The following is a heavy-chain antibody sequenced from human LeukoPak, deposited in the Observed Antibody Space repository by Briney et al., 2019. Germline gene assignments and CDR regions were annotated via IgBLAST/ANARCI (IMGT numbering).Heavy chain of an antibody. J-gene: IGHJ4*02. CDR2: IYSGGNT. V-gene: IGHV3-66*01. CDR1: GFTVGNNH. Sequence: GGSLKLSCAASGFTVGNNHMNWVRQAPGKGLEWVSLIYSGGNTQYADSVKGRFIIFRDSSKNTLYLQMNSLRVEDTAVYYCATRAVAAPYWGQGTLVTVSS. D-gene: IGHD6-19*01. CDR3: ATRAVAAPY.